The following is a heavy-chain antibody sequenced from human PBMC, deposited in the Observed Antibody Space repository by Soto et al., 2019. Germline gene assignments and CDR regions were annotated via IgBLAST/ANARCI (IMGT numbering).Heavy chain of an antibody. V-gene: IGHV2-5*02. CDR3: AHRVLRTVFGLVTTTAIYFDF. D-gene: IGHD3-3*01. CDR2: IYWDDDK. CDR1: GFSLTTSGVG. J-gene: IGHJ4*02. Sequence: QITLNESGPTVVRPTETLTLTCRFSGFSLTTSGVGVGWIRKSPGKAPERLALIYWDDDKRYSASLKSRLTITKDTSKIQVVLTVSDLDPTDTATYYCAHRVLRTVFGLVTTTAIYFDFWGQGTPVAVSS.